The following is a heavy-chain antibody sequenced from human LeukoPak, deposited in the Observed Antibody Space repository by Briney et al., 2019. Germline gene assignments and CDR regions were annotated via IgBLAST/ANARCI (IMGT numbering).Heavy chain of an antibody. Sequence: SETLSLTCTVSGGSLSSGSYYWRWLRQPAGTGLEWIGRIYTSGSTNYNPSLKSRVTISVDTSKNQFSLKLSSVTAADTAVYYCARAYSSSWYGEYYFDYWGQGTLVTVSS. J-gene: IGHJ4*02. CDR3: ARAYSSSWYGEYYFDY. D-gene: IGHD6-13*01. CDR1: GGSLSSGSYY. CDR2: IYTSGST. V-gene: IGHV4-61*02.